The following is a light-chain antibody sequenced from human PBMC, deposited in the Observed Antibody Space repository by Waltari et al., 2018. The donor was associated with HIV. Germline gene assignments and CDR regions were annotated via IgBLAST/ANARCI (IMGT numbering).Light chain of an antibody. V-gene: IGKV4-1*01. CDR2: WAS. CDR1: QSVLYSSNSKNY. Sequence: DIVMTQSPDSLDVSLGERATINCKSSQSVLYSSNSKNYLAWYQQKPGQPPKLLIYWASTRESGVPDRFSGSGSGTDFTLTISSLQAEDVAVYYCQQYYSTPRTFGGGTKVEIK. J-gene: IGKJ4*01. CDR3: QQYYSTPRT.